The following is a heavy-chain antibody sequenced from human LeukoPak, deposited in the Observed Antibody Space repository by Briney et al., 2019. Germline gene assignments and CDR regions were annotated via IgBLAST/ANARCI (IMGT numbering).Heavy chain of an antibody. D-gene: IGHD1-14*01. V-gene: IGHV3-23*01. CDR1: GFTFNNCA. J-gene: IGHJ6*03. CDR2: IDGDSSKR. Sequence: GGSLRLSCAVSGFTFNNCAMTWVRQAPGKGLEWVSTIDGDSSKRYYADSVKGRFTISSDNSKTMLFLQMNSLRAEDTAIYYCAKQPYNYYYMDVWGEGTTVTVSS. CDR3: AKQPYNYYYMDV.